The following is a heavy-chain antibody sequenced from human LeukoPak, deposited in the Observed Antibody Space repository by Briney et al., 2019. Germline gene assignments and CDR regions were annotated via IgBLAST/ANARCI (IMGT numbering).Heavy chain of an antibody. J-gene: IGHJ5*02. Sequence: SETLSLTCTVSGGSISSYYWSWIRQPPGKGLEWIGYIYYSGSTNYNPSLKSRVTISVDTSKNQFSLKLSSVTAADTAVYYCARGKAVTTFNWFDPWGQGTLVTVSS. CDR3: ARGKAVTTFNWFDP. V-gene: IGHV4-59*12. CDR2: IYYSGST. D-gene: IGHD4-11*01. CDR1: GGSISSYY.